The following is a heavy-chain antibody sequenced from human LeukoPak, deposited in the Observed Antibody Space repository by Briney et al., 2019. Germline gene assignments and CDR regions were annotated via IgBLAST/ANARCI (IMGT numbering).Heavy chain of an antibody. CDR3: ARDQYTVWSGSGFDAFDI. D-gene: IGHD3-3*01. J-gene: IGHJ3*02. CDR2: ISAYNGNT. Sequence: ASVKVSCKASGYTVTSYGISWVRQAPGQGLEWMGWISAYNGNTNYAQKPQGRVTMTTDTSTSTAYMELRSLRSDDTAVYHCARDQYTVWSGSGFDAFDIWGQGTMVTVSS. V-gene: IGHV1-18*01. CDR1: GYTVTSYG.